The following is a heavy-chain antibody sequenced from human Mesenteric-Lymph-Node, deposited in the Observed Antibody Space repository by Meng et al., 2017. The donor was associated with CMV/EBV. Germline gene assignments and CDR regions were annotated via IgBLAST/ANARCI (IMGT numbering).Heavy chain of an antibody. V-gene: IGHV4-39*07. J-gene: IGHJ3*02. CDR1: GGSISSSRYY. D-gene: IGHD2-15*01. Sequence: GSLRLSCTVSGGSISSSRYYWGWIRQPPGKGLEWIGSLYYIGRTYYNPSLKSRIIISVDTSKNQFSLKMTSATAADTAVYYCARAYCYTGSCYDDAFDIWGPGTMVTVSS. CDR2: LYYIGRT. CDR3: ARAYCYTGSCYDDAFDI.